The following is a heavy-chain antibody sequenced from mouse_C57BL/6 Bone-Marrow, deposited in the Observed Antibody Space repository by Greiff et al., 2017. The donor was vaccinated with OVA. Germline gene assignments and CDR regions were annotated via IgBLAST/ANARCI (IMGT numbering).Heavy chain of an antibody. J-gene: IGHJ2*01. CDR2: INPNNGGT. V-gene: IGHV1-26*01. D-gene: IGHD1-1*01. CDR3: ARGDYYGSSWGY. Sequence: VQLQQSGPELVKPGASVTISCKASGYTFTDYYMNWVKQSHGKSLEWIGDINPNNGGTSYNQKFKGKATLTVDKSSSTAYMELRSLTSEDSAVYYCARGDYYGSSWGYWGQGTTLTVSS. CDR1: GYTFTDYY.